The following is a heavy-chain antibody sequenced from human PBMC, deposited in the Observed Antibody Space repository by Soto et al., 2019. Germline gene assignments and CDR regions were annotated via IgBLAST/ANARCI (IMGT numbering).Heavy chain of an antibody. J-gene: IGHJ4*02. CDR2: IXTSGRT. CDR1: GCSISSYY. CDR3: EREIQRYFDY. D-gene: IGHD1-1*01. V-gene: IGHV4-4*07. Sequence: PSETLSLTCSISGCSISSYYCSXIRQPAGKGLEWIERIXTSGRTXXKPSLKSRVTMSVDTSKNQFSLKLSSVTAADTAVYYCEREIQRYFDYWGQGTLVTVSS.